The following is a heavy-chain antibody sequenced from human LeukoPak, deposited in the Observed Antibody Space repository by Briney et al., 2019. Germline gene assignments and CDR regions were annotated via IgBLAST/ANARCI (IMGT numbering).Heavy chain of an antibody. CDR2: IYGSGTI. D-gene: IGHD3-10*01. V-gene: IGHV4-4*07. CDR1: GGSISSYY. Sequence: SETLSLTCTVSGGSISSYYWSCIRQPAGKGLEWIGRIYGSGTITYNPSLKSRVTMSVDTAKNQVSLRLSSVTAADTAVYYCARDSGTTGEVKFDPWGQGSLVTVSS. CDR3: ARDSGTTGEVKFDP. J-gene: IGHJ5*02.